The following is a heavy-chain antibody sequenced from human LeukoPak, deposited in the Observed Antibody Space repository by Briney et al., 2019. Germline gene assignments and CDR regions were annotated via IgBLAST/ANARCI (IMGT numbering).Heavy chain of an antibody. CDR1: GYSFSTYW. D-gene: IGHD3-10*01. Sequence: GESLKISCQGSGYSFSTYWIGWVRQMPGKGLECLGVIYPGDSDTRYSPSFQGQVTISADKSISTAYLQWSSLKASDTAMYYCARQFYYYGSGTDGLDYWGQGTLVTVSS. J-gene: IGHJ4*02. CDR3: ARQFYYYGSGTDGLDY. CDR2: IYPGDSDT. V-gene: IGHV5-51*01.